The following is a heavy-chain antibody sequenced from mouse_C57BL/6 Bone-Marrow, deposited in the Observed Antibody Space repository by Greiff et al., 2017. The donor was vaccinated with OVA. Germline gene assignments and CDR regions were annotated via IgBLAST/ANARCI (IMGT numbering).Heavy chain of an antibody. V-gene: IGHV1-20*01. CDR1: GYSFTGYF. D-gene: IGHD2-4*01. CDR2: INPYNGDT. CDR3: ARSGYDYVVAY. Sequence: EVQLQQSGPELVKPGDSVKISCKASGYSFTGYFMNWVMQSHGKSLEWIGRINPYNGDTFYNQKFKGKATLTVDKSSSTAHMELRSLTSEDSAVYYCARSGYDYVVAYWGQGTLGTVAA. J-gene: IGHJ3*01.